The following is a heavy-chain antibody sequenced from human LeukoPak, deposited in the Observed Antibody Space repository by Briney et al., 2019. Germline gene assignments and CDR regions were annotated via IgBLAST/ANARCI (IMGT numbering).Heavy chain of an antibody. CDR2: ISSSSSYI. CDR1: GFTFSSYW. J-gene: IGHJ4*02. CDR3: AIPYCSGGSCYPPFDY. D-gene: IGHD2-15*01. Sequence: GGSLRLSCVASGFTFSSYWMHWVRQDPRKGLVWVSSISSSSSYIYYADSVKGRFTISRDNAKNSLYLQMNSLRAEDTAVYYCAIPYCSGGSCYPPFDYWGQGTLVTVSS. V-gene: IGHV3-21*01.